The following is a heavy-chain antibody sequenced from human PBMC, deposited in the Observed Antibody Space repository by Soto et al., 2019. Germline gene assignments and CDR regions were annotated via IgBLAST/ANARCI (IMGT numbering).Heavy chain of an antibody. Sequence: GGSLRLSCAASGFTFSSYGMHWVRQAPGKGLEWVAVISYDGSNKYYADSVKGRFTISRDNSKNTLYLQMNSLRAEDTAVYYCAKPRRYYYDSSGYYYAGVYYYYGMDVWGQGTTVTVSS. J-gene: IGHJ6*02. CDR1: GFTFSSYG. V-gene: IGHV3-30*18. CDR2: ISYDGSNK. D-gene: IGHD3-22*01. CDR3: AKPRRYYYDSSGYYYAGVYYYYGMDV.